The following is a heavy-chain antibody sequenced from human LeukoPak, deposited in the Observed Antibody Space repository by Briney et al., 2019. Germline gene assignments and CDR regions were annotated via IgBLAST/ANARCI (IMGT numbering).Heavy chain of an antibody. D-gene: IGHD1-26*01. CDR1: GFTFSSYS. CDR3: ARVGSGGTREDTFDI. V-gene: IGHV3-21*01. CDR2: IGSSGSHI. Sequence: GGSQTLSCAASGFTFSSYSMNWVRQTPGKGLEWVSSIGSSGSHIYYADSVKGRSTISRDNAKNSLYLQMNSLRAEDTAVYYCARVGSGGTREDTFDIWGQSPSGTVSS. J-gene: IGHJ3*02.